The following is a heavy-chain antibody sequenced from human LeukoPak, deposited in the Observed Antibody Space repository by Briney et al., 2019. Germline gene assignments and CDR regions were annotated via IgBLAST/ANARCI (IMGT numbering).Heavy chain of an antibody. D-gene: IGHD2-2*01. V-gene: IGHV1-2*02. CDR1: GYTFTGYD. J-gene: IGHJ5*02. Sequence: ASVKVSCKASGYTFTGYDIHWVRQAPGQGLEWMGWINPNSGNTNYAQKFQGRVTMTRDTSISTAYMELSRLRSDDTAVYYCASGRYCSSTSCQRGNWFDPWGQGTLVTVSS. CDR2: INPNSGNT. CDR3: ASGRYCSSTSCQRGNWFDP.